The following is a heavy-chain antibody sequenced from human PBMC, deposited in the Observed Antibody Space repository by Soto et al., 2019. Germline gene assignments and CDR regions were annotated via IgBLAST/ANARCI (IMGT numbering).Heavy chain of an antibody. D-gene: IGHD3-3*01. J-gene: IGHJ6*02. V-gene: IGHV3-23*01. CDR2: ISGSGGST. CDR3: AKASVPYYDFWSGYYWGYYCYYGMDV. Sequence: GGSLRLSCAASGFTFSSYAMSWVRQAPGKGLEWVSAISGSGGSTYYADSVKGRFTISRDNSKNTLYLQMNSLRAEDTAVYYCAKASVPYYDFWSGYYWGYYCYYGMDVWGQGTTVTVSS. CDR1: GFTFSSYA.